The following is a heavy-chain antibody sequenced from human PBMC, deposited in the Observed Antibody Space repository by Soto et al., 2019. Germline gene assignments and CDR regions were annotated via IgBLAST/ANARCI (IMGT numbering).Heavy chain of an antibody. D-gene: IGHD3-22*01. CDR3: AREPNYYDSSGYYPPPDY. Sequence: GGSLRLSCAASGFTFSSYAMHWVRQAPGKGLEWVAVISYDGSNKYYADSVKGRFTISRDNSKNTLYLQMNSLRAEDTAVYYCAREPNYYDSSGYYPPPDYWGQGTLVTVSS. V-gene: IGHV3-30-3*01. CDR2: ISYDGSNK. J-gene: IGHJ4*02. CDR1: GFTFSSYA.